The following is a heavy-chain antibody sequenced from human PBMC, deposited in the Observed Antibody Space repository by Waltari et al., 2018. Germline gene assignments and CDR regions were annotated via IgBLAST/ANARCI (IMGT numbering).Heavy chain of an antibody. CDR3: ARAPSRIGFNWFDP. D-gene: IGHD2-15*01. CDR1: GGTFSSYA. J-gene: IGHJ5*02. Sequence: QVQLVQSGAEVKKPGDSVKVSCKASGGTFSSYAISWSSQPPGKGLELIGEINHSGSTNYNPSLNGRVIISVDTSQNQFALKRRSVIAADTAVYYCARAPSRIGFNWFDPWGQGTLVTVSS. V-gene: IGHV4-34*01. CDR2: INHSGST.